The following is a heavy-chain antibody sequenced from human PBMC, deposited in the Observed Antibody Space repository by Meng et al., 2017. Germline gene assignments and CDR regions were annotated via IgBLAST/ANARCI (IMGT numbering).Heavy chain of an antibody. CDR3: ARYFFINHWNDAQPAYYYMDV. Sequence: SETLSLTCAISGDSVSSNSAAWNWIRQSPSRGLEWLGRTYYRSKYYNDYAVSVKSRITINPYTSKNQFSLQLNSVTPEDTAVYYCARYFFINHWNDAQPAYYYMDVLGKGTTVTVCS. D-gene: IGHD1-1*01. CDR1: GDSVSSNSAA. CDR2: TYYRSKYYN. V-gene: IGHV6-1*01. J-gene: IGHJ6*03.